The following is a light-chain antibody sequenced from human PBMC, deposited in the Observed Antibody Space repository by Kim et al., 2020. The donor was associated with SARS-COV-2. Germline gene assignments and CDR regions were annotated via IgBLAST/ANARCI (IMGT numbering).Light chain of an antibody. J-gene: IGLJ2*01. CDR1: SLRSYY. CDR3: NSRDSNDYVV. CDR2: GNN. V-gene: IGLV3-19*01. Sequence: VDLGQTVRITCQGDSLRSYYATWYQQKPGEAPIAVIYGNNNRPSGTPDRFSGCSSGNTASLTTTGNQAGDEADYYCNSRDSNDYVVFGGGTQLTVL.